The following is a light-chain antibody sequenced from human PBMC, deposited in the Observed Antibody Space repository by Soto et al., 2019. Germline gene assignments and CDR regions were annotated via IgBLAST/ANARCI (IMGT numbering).Light chain of an antibody. CDR3: QQHSQWPIT. V-gene: IGKV3D-15*01. CDR1: QRVGSNF. J-gene: IGKJ5*01. Sequence: ELVLTQSPATLSVSPWEGATLSCRASQRVGSNFLAWYQQKPGQPPRLLIYGISTRAAGIPDRFSGSGSGTEFTLTISSLQPEDFAVYYCQQHSQWPITFGQGTRLEN. CDR2: GIS.